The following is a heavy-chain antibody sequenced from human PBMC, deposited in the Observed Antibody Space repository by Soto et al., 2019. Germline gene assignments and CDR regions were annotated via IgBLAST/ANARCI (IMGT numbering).Heavy chain of an antibody. V-gene: IGHV3-21*01. CDR1: GFTFSSYS. Sequence: EVQLVESGGGLVEPGGSLRLSCAASGFTFSSYSMNWVRQAPGKGLVWVSSISSSSSYIYYADSVKGRFTISRDNAKNSLYLQMNSLRAEVTAVYYCARFGCSVSDGSDYWGQGTLVTVSS. CDR3: ARFGCSVSDGSDY. J-gene: IGHJ4*02. CDR2: ISSSSSYI. D-gene: IGHD3-10*02.